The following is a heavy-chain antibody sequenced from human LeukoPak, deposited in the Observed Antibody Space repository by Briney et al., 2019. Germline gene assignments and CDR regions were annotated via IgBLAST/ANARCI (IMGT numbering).Heavy chain of an antibody. Sequence: SETLSLTCTVSGGSISSYYWNWIRQPPGKGLEWIGYIYYSGSTNYNPSLKSRVTISVDTSKNQFSLKLSSVTAADTAVYYCARVLVPAGSVATSDYWGQGTLVTVSS. CDR3: ARVLVPAGSVATSDY. V-gene: IGHV4-59*01. CDR2: IYYSGST. D-gene: IGHD2-2*01. CDR1: GGSISSYY. J-gene: IGHJ4*02.